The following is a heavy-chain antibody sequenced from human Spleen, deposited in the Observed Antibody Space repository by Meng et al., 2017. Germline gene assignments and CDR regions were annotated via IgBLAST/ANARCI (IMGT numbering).Heavy chain of an antibody. CDR2: ISAYNGNT. Sequence: QVPLVQSGAEVKKPAASVKVSCKASGYTFTSYGISWVRQAPGQGLEWMGWISAYNGNTNYAQKLQGRVTMTTDTSTSTAYMELRSLRSEDTAVYYCARDSEGVRGVLPLDSWGQGTLVTVSS. CDR1: GYTFTSYG. D-gene: IGHD3-10*02. CDR3: ARDSEGVRGVLPLDS. V-gene: IGHV1-18*01. J-gene: IGHJ4*02.